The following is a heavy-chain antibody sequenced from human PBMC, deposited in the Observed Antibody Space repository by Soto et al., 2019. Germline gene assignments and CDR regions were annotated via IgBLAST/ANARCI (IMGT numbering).Heavy chain of an antibody. CDR2: ISYDGSNK. CDR3: ARVYGIPVAGTLDF. V-gene: IGHV3-30-3*01. D-gene: IGHD6-19*01. J-gene: IGHJ4*02. CDR1: GFTFSSYA. Sequence: GGSLRLSCAASGFTFSSYAMHWVRQAPGKGLEWVAVISYDGSNKYYADSVKGRFTISRDNAKNSLYLQMNSLRAEDTAVYYCARVYGIPVAGTLDFWGQGTLVTVSS.